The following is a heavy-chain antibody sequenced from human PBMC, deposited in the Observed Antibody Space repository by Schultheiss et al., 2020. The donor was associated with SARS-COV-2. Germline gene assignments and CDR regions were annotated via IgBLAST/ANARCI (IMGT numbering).Heavy chain of an antibody. Sequence: GESLKISCAASGFTFSSYGMHWVRQAPGKGLEWVAVISYDGSNKYYADSVKGRFTISRDNSKNTLYLQMNSLRAEDTAVYYCARDTVIVPAALGSAIDYWGQGTLVTVSS. CDR2: ISYDGSNK. D-gene: IGHD2-2*01. V-gene: IGHV3-30*12. CDR3: ARDTVIVPAALGSAIDY. CDR1: GFTFSSYG. J-gene: IGHJ4*02.